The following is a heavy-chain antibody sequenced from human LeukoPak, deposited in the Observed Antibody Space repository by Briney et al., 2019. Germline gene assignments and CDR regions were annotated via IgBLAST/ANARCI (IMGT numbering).Heavy chain of an antibody. Sequence: ASVKVSCKASGYTFTGYYMHWVRQAPEQGLEWMGWINPNSGGTNYAQKFQGRVTMTRDTSISTAYMELSRLRSDDTAVYYCARWTTVKNAFDIWGQGTMVTVSS. D-gene: IGHD4-17*01. CDR1: GYTFTGYY. CDR3: ARWTTVKNAFDI. J-gene: IGHJ3*02. CDR2: INPNSGGT. V-gene: IGHV1-2*02.